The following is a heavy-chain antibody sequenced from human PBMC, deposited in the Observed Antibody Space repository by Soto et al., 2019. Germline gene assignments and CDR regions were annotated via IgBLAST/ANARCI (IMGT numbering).Heavy chain of an antibody. CDR3: AKDLPTARGSFDY. V-gene: IGHV3-30*18. Sequence: WGFLRLFCAASGFTFSSYVMHLVRQAPGKGLEWVAVISYDGSNKYYADSVKGRFTISRDNSKNTLYLQMNSLRAEDTAVYYCAKDLPTARGSFDYWGQGTLVTVSS. J-gene: IGHJ4*02. CDR1: GFTFSSYV. D-gene: IGHD6-6*01. CDR2: ISYDGSNK.